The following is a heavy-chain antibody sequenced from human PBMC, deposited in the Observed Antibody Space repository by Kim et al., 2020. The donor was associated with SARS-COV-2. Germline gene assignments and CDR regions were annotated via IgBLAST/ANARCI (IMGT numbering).Heavy chain of an antibody. CDR1: GGSVSSGGYY. Sequence: SETLSLTCTVSGGSVSSGGYYWSWIRQHPGKGLEWIGYIYYSGGTYYNPSLRSRLTISVDTSKNQFSLKLSSVTAADTAVYYCARSRITMIVVIDAFDIWGQGTMVPVSS. CDR2: IYYSGGT. CDR3: ARSRITMIVVIDAFDI. V-gene: IGHV4-31*03. D-gene: IGHD3-22*01. J-gene: IGHJ3*02.